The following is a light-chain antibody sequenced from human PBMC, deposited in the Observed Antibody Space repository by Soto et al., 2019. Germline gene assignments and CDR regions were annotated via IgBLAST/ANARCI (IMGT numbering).Light chain of an antibody. Sequence: QSVLTQPPSASGTPGQRVTISCSGSSSNVGSNTVSWYQQLPGTAPKVLIYSDDQRPSGVPDRFSGSRSGSSASLAISGLQSGDETNYNCASWEDSLNGWVIGGGTKLTDL. V-gene: IGLV1-44*01. CDR2: SDD. J-gene: IGLJ3*02. CDR1: SSNVGSNT. CDR3: ASWEDSLNGWV.